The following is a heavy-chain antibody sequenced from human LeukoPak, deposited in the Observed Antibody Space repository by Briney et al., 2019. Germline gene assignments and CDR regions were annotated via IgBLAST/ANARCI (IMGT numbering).Heavy chain of an antibody. J-gene: IGHJ4*02. CDR1: GFTFSSYA. CDR2: ISGSGGST. D-gene: IGHD3-22*01. CDR3: AKYYDSSGYPGTFDY. Sequence: GGSLRLSCAASGFTFSSYAMSWVRQAPGKGLEWVSAISGSGGSTYYADSVKGRFTISRDNSKNTLYLQMNSLRAEDTAVYYCAKYYDSSGYPGTFDYWGQGTLVTVYS. V-gene: IGHV3-23*01.